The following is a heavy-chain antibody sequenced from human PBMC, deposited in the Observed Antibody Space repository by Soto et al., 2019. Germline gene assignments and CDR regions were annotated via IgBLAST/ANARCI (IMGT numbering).Heavy chain of an antibody. D-gene: IGHD3-10*01. Sequence: SSETLSLTCTVSGGSISSYYLSWIRRPTGTGLEWIRYIYTSGSTDSNPSLQSRVTISVDTSKNQFSLKLSSVTAADTGIYYCARARITMVWEVIKYNMDVWGQGTTVTVSS. CDR2: IYTSGST. CDR1: GGSISSYY. J-gene: IGHJ6*02. V-gene: IGHV4-59*01. CDR3: ARARITMVWEVIKYNMDV.